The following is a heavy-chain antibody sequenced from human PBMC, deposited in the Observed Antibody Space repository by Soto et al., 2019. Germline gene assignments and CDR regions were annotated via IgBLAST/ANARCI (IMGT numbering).Heavy chain of an antibody. CDR3: ARDFRATGYYYYGLDV. CDR2: VNSDGSST. J-gene: IGHJ6*02. CDR1: GFTFSRYW. Sequence: GGSLRLSCAASGFTFSRYWMHWVRQAPGKGLVWVSRVNSDGSSTTYADSVKGRFTLSRDNAKNTLFLQMNSLRAEDTAVYYCARDFRATGYYYYGLDVWGQGTTVTVSS. V-gene: IGHV3-74*03.